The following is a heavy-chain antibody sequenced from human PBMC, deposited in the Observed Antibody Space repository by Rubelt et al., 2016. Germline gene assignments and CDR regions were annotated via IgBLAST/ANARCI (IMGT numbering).Heavy chain of an antibody. J-gene: IGHJ4*02. CDR3: ASDTADYFVA. V-gene: IGHV1-18*01. CDR1: GFTVTNYG. Sequence: QVQLVQSGTEVKKPGASVKVSCKASGFTVTNYGFSWVRQAPGQGIEWMGWISAYNGNTMYAQKLQGRVPMTTDTSTSTVYRERRSVRSADTAVYYCASDTADYFVAWGQGTLVTVSS. CDR2: ISAYNGNT.